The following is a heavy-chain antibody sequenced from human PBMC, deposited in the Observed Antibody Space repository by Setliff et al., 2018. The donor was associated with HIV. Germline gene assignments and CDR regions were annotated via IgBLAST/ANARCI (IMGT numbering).Heavy chain of an antibody. CDR1: GDTFDNCA. CDR3: ARDTSPDIVATPDAFDI. Sequence: SVKVSCKASGDTFDNCAVTWVRQAPGQGLEWMGGSIPLFGTTNYAQKFQGRVTLTTDELMKTAYMELSSLRSEDTAVYYCARDTSPDIVATPDAFDIWGQGTMVTVSS. V-gene: IGHV1-69*05. J-gene: IGHJ3*02. CDR2: SIPLFGTT. D-gene: IGHD5-12*01.